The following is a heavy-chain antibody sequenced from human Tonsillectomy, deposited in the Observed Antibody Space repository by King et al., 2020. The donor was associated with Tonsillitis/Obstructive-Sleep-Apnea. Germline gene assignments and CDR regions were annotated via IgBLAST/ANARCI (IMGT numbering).Heavy chain of an antibody. CDR2: FDPEDGET. CDR3: ATGYSYGYSDAFDI. V-gene: IGHV1-24*01. Sequence: QLVQSGAEVKKPGASVKVSCKVSGYTLTELSMHWVRQAPGKGLEWMGGFDPEDGETIYAQKFQGRVTMTEDTSTDTAYKELSSLRSEDTAVYYCATGYSYGYSDAFDIWGQGTMVTVSS. J-gene: IGHJ3*02. CDR1: GYTLTELS. D-gene: IGHD5-18*01.